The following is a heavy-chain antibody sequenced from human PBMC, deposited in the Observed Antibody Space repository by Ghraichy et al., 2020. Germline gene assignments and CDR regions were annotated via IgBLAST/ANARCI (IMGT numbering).Heavy chain of an antibody. Sequence: GESLNISCKGSGYSFTSYWIGWVRQMPGKGLEWMGIIYPGDSDTRYSPSFQGQVTISADKSISTAYLQWSSLKASDTAMYYCARPRSSSWDAFDIWGQGTMVTVSS. J-gene: IGHJ3*02. V-gene: IGHV5-51*01. CDR3: ARPRSSSWDAFDI. CDR2: IYPGDSDT. CDR1: GYSFTSYW. D-gene: IGHD6-13*01.